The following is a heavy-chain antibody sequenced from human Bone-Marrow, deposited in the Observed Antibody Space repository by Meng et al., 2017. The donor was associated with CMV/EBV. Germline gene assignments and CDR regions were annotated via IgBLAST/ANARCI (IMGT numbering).Heavy chain of an antibody. CDR3: ARGPWNSPFDH. V-gene: IGHV3-30*02. CDR1: AFTFSVYG. J-gene: IGHJ4*02. D-gene: IGHD1-7*01. CDR2: IQYDESLT. Sequence: GGSLRLSCAASAFTFSVYGMHWVRQAPGKGLEWLSFIQYDESLTFYADSVKGRFTISRDNSKNTLYLQMDSLTTEDTAMYFCARGPWNSPFDHWGQGTLVTVSS.